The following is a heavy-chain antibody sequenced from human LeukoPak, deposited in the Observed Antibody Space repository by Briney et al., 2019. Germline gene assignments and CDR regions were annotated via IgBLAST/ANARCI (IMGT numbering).Heavy chain of an antibody. CDR1: GGSISSSSYY. J-gene: IGHJ2*01. CDR3: ARNREDTAMGEDWYFDL. D-gene: IGHD5-18*01. CDR2: IYYSGST. V-gene: IGHV4-39*07. Sequence: SETLSLTCTVSGGSISSSSYYWGWIRQPPGKGLEWIGSIYYSGSTYYNPSLKSRVTISVDTSKNQFSLKLSSVTAADTAVYYCARNREDTAMGEDWYFDLWGRGTLVTVSS.